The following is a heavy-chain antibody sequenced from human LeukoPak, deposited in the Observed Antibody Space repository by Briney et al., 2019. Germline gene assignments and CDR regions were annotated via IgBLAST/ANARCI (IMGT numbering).Heavy chain of an antibody. CDR1: GGTFSSYA. CDR3: ARGDSHTAVDPQLY. Sequence: SVKVSCKASGGTFSSYAISWVRQAPGQGLEWMGRIIPILGIANYAQKFQGRVTITADKSTSTAYMELSSLRSEDTAVYYCARGDSHTAVDPQLYWGQGTLVTVSS. J-gene: IGHJ4*02. V-gene: IGHV1-69*04. D-gene: IGHD2-2*01. CDR2: IIPILGIA.